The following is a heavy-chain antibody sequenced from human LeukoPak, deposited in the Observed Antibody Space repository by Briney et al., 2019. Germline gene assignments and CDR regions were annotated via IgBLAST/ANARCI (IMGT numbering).Heavy chain of an antibody. CDR1: GGSISSSSYY. CDR3: ARGGIQLPDY. CDR2: IFYSGST. J-gene: IGHJ4*02. D-gene: IGHD5-18*01. Sequence: PSETLSLTCTVSGGSISSSSYYWGWIRQSPGKGLEWIGSIFYSGSTYYNPSLKSRVTISIDTSENQFSLKLSSVTAADTAVYYCARGGIQLPDYWGQGILVTVSS. V-gene: IGHV4-39*07.